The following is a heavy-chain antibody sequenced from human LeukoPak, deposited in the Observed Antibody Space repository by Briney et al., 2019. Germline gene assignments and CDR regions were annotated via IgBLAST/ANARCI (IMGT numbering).Heavy chain of an antibody. CDR1: GFTFNSYA. J-gene: IGHJ3*02. Sequence: GGSLRLSCAASGFTFNSYAMHWVRQAPGKGLEWVAVISYDGSNKYYADSVKGRFTISRDNSKNTLYLQMNSLRAEDTAVYYCAREGIAAAGTKAFDIWGQGTMVTVSS. CDR2: ISYDGSNK. D-gene: IGHD6-13*01. CDR3: AREGIAAAGTKAFDI. V-gene: IGHV3-30-3*01.